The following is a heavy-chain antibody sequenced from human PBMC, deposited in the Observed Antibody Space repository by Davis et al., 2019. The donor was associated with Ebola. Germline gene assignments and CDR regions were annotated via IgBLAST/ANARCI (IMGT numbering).Heavy chain of an antibody. Sequence: GESLKISCAASGFTFDDYGMSWVRQAPGKGLEWVSGINWNGGSTGYADSVKGRFTISRDNAKNSLYLQMNSLGAEDTALYYCARVTSCCPFDYWGQGTLVTVSS. D-gene: IGHD2-15*01. J-gene: IGHJ4*02. CDR2: INWNGGST. CDR1: GFTFDDYG. V-gene: IGHV3-20*04. CDR3: ARVTSCCPFDY.